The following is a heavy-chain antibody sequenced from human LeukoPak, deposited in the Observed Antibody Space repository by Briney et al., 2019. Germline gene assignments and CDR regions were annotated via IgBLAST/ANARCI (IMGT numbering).Heavy chain of an antibody. Sequence: SETLSLTCTVSGGSISSYYWSWIRQPPGKGLEWIGYIYYSGSTNYNPSLKSRVTKSVDTSKNQFSLKLSSVTAADTAVYYCARLVAVGYGDYFDYWGQGTLVTVSS. CDR1: GGSISSYY. CDR3: ARLVAVGYGDYFDY. CDR2: IYYSGST. V-gene: IGHV4-59*08. D-gene: IGHD6-19*01. J-gene: IGHJ4*02.